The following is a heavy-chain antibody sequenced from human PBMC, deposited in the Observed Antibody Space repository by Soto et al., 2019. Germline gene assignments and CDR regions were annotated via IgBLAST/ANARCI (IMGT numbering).Heavy chain of an antibody. Sequence: SVKVPCNASGGTFSSYAISWVRQAPGEGLEWMGGIIPIFGTANYAQKFQGRLMITADESTSTDYKELSSLRSEDTAVYYRARVVSTPRGCYYYYGMDVWGQGTTVTVSS. V-gene: IGHV1-69*13. J-gene: IGHJ6*02. CDR3: ARVVSTPRGCYYYYGMDV. D-gene: IGHD2-2*01. CDR1: GGTFSSYA. CDR2: IIPIFGTA.